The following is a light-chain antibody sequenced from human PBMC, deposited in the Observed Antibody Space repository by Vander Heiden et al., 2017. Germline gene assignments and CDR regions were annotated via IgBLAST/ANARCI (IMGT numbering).Light chain of an antibody. V-gene: IGKV1-8*01. CDR2: AAS. CDR1: QGISSY. CDR3: QQYDSYLLT. J-gene: IGKJ4*01. Sequence: AIRITQSPSSLSASTGDRVTITCRASQGISSYLAWYQQKPGKAPKLLIYAASTLQSGVPSRFSGSGSGTDFTLTISCLQSEDFATYYCQQYDSYLLTFGGGTKVEIK.